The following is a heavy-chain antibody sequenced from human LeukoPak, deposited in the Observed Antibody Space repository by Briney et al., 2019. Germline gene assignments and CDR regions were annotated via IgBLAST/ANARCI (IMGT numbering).Heavy chain of an antibody. Sequence: SETLSLTCTVSGGSISSYYWSWIRQPPKKGLEWIGYIHYSGSTNYNPSLNSRVTISVDTSKNQFSLKLSSVTAADTAVYYCARGPPGGQFDPWGQGTLVTVSS. V-gene: IGHV4-59*01. CDR2: IHYSGST. CDR3: ARGPPGGQFDP. D-gene: IGHD3-10*01. J-gene: IGHJ5*02. CDR1: GGSISSYY.